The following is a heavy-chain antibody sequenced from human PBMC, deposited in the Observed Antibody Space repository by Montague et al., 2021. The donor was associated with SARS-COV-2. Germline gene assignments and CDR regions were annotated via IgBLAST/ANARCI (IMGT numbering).Heavy chain of an antibody. CDR3: ARRPLGYYYYGMDV. J-gene: IGHJ6*02. Sequence: TLSLTCTVSGGSISSGGYYWSWIRQHPGKGLEWIGYIYYSGSTYYNPSLKSRVTMSVDTSKNQFSLKLSSVTAADTAVYYCARRPLGYYYYGMDVWGQGTTVTVSS. CDR2: IYYSGST. CDR1: GGSISSGGYY. V-gene: IGHV4-31*03.